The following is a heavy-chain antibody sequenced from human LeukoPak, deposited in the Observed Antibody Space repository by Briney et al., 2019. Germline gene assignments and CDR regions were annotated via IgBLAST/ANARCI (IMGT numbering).Heavy chain of an antibody. D-gene: IGHD3-3*01. V-gene: IGHV3-30*02. CDR1: RFTLSRYV. CDR3: ASYDFWSGYYNELLFDY. CDR2: IRYDGRNK. J-gene: IGHJ4*02. Sequence: GRTLRPSRAPSRFTLSRYVMTSVPQAPGPGLGWVAFIRYDGRNKYYADSVKVRFTSSRDNSKNTLYLQMNSLRAEDTAGYYCASYDFWSGYYNELLFDYWGQGTLVTVSS.